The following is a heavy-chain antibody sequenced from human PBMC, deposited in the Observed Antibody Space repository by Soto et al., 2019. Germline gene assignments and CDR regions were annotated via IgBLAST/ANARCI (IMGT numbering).Heavy chain of an antibody. D-gene: IGHD2-2*01. CDR2: IIPIFGTA. V-gene: IGHV1-69*12. J-gene: IGHJ6*02. Sequence: VQLVQSGAEVKKPGSSVKVSCKASGGTFSSYAISWVRQAPGQGLEWMGGIIPIFGTANYAQKFQGGVPITADESTSTGYMELSSLRSEDTAVYYCASHPSDYYYYGMDVWGQGTTVTVSS. CDR3: ASHPSDYYYYGMDV. CDR1: GGTFSSYA.